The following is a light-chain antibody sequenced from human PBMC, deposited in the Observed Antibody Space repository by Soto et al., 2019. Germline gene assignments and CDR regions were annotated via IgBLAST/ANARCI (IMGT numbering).Light chain of an antibody. CDR1: SSDVGGYSY. Sequence: QSVLTQPPSASGSPGQSVAISCTGTSSDVGGYSYVSWYQQHPGKAPKLMIYEVNKRPSGVPDRFSGSKSGNPASLTVSGLQAEDEADYYCSSYAGSSNVFGTGTKVTVL. CDR2: EVN. J-gene: IGLJ1*01. V-gene: IGLV2-8*01. CDR3: SSYAGSSNV.